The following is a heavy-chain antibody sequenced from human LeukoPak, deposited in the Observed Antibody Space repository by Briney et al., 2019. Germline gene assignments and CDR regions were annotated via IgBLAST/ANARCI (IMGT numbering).Heavy chain of an antibody. V-gene: IGHV1-3*01. Sequence: ASVKVSCTASGYTFTRYAMHWVRQAPGQRLEWMGWINAGNGNTKYSQKFQGRVTITRDTSASTAYMELSSLRSEDTAVYYCARDPSGDYVWGSYRQLNWFDPWGQGTLATVSS. CDR3: ARDPSGDYVWGSYRQLNWFDP. CDR2: INAGNGNT. J-gene: IGHJ5*02. D-gene: IGHD3-16*02. CDR1: GYTFTRYA.